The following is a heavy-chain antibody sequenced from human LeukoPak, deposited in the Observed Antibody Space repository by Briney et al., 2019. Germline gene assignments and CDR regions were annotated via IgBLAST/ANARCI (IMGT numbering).Heavy chain of an antibody. CDR2: INSGGSST. CDR1: GFTFSSYW. CDR3: ARAKPYSSSSLDY. J-gene: IGHJ4*02. Sequence: GGSLRLSCAASGFTFSSYWMHWVRQAPGKELVWVSRINSGGSSTSYADSVKGRSTISRDNAKNTLYLQMNSLRAEDTAVYYCARAKPYSSSSLDYWGQGTLVTVSS. D-gene: IGHD6-6*01. V-gene: IGHV3-74*01.